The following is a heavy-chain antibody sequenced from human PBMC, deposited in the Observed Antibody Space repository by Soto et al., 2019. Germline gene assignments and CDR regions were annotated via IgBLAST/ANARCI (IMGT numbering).Heavy chain of an antibody. Sequence: GGSLRLSCAASGFTFSSYAMSWVRQAPGKGLEWVSAISGSGGSTYYADSVKGRFTISRDNSKNTLYLQMNSLRAEDTAVYYCAKAGMITFGGAYYFDYWGQGTLVTVSS. J-gene: IGHJ4*02. CDR3: AKAGMITFGGAYYFDY. CDR1: GFTFSSYA. V-gene: IGHV3-23*01. CDR2: ISGSGGST. D-gene: IGHD3-16*01.